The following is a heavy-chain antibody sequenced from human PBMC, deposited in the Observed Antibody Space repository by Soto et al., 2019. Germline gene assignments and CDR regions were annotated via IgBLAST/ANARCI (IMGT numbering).Heavy chain of an antibody. J-gene: IGHJ4*02. Sequence: ASVKVSCKASGYTFTSYGISWVRQAPGQGLEWMGWISAYNGNTDYAQKLQGRVTMTTDTSTSTAYMELRSLRSDDTAVYYCARAVRIAARQYYFDYWGQGTLVTVSS. D-gene: IGHD6-6*01. CDR2: ISAYNGNT. CDR1: GYTFTSYG. V-gene: IGHV1-18*01. CDR3: ARAVRIAARQYYFDY.